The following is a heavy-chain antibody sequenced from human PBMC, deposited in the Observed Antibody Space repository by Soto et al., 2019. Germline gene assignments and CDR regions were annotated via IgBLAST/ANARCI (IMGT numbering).Heavy chain of an antibody. CDR1: GFTLSNYA. Sequence: ESGGGLGQPGGSLRLSCAASGFTLSNYAVNWVRQAPGKGLEWVSYISSDSRYIYHGDSVKGRFTISRDNARNSVDLQMNSLRDEDTAVYYCARIKLVDFFFINVDVYDMDVWGQGTPVTVSS. J-gene: IGHJ6*02. V-gene: IGHV3-48*02. CDR3: ARIKLVDFFFINVDVYDMDV. D-gene: IGHD2-15*01. CDR2: ISSDSRYI.